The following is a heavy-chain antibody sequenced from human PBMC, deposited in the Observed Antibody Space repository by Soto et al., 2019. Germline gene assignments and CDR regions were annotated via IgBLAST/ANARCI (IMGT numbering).Heavy chain of an antibody. CDR1: GGTFSSYT. V-gene: IGHV1-69*02. CDR2: IIPILGIA. J-gene: IGHJ5*02. Sequence: QDQLVQSGAEVKKPGSSVKVSCKASGGTFSSYTISWVRQAPGQGLEWMGRIIPILGIANYAQKFQGRVTITADKSTSTAYMELSSLRSEDTAVYYCARGFEYSSSGLNNWFDPWGQGTLVTVSS. D-gene: IGHD6-6*01. CDR3: ARGFEYSSSGLNNWFDP.